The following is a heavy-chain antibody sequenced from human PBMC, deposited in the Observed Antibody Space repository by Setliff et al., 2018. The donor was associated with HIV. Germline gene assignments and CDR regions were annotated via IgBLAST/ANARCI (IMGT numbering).Heavy chain of an antibody. J-gene: IGHJ6*01. V-gene: IGHV1-18*01. CDR1: GYTFTTYG. CDR3: ARLGSRWSDSYYYAMDV. CDR2: ISPYIGHT. D-gene: IGHD6-19*01. Sequence: GASVKVSCKASGYTFTTYGISWVRQAPGHGLEWMGWISPYIGHTNYAQNFQGRVTMTIDTSTSTAYMELRRLRSDDTAVYFCARLGSRWSDSYYYAMDVWGQGTTVTVSS.